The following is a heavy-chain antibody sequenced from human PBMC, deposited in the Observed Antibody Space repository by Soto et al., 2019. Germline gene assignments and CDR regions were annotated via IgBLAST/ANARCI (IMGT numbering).Heavy chain of an antibody. V-gene: IGHV4-59*11. CDR1: GGSINNQY. CDR3: ARANWYSEY. J-gene: IGHJ4*02. CDR2: IYYTGST. Sequence: QVHLQESGPGLVKPSETLSLTCTVSGGSINNQYWSWIRQPPGKGLEWIGYIYYTGSTNYNPSLKSRVTMSVDTSKNQFSLNLTSLTAAATAIYYCARANWYSEYWGQGTLITVSS. D-gene: IGHD7-27*01.